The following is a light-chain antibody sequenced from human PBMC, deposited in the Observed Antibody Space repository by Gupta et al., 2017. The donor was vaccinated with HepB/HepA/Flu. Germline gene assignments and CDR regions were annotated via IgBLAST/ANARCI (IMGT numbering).Light chain of an antibody. CDR3: QQYGSSPPT. CDR1: QSVSSSY. CDR2: GAS. J-gene: IGKJ5*01. Sequence: IVLTQSPGILSLSPGERATLSCRASQSVSSSYLAWYQQKPGQAHRLLIYGASSRATGIPDRFSGSGSGTDFTLTISRLEPEDFAVYYCQQYGSSPPTFGQGTRLEIK. V-gene: IGKV3-20*01.